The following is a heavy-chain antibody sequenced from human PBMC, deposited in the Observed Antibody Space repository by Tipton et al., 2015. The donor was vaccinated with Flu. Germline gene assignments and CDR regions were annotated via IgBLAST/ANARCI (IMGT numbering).Heavy chain of an antibody. J-gene: IGHJ5*02. Sequence: TLPLTCGVSGDSIRSSNYYWGWIRQPPGKGLEWIGNTFHSGNTYLNPSLKSRVTISIDTSRNQFSLKVSSVTAADTAVYYCARRDYSNYVSEPKNWFDPWGQGALVTVSS. D-gene: IGHD4-11*01. CDR2: TFHSGNT. V-gene: IGHV4-39*07. CDR1: GDSIRSSNYY. CDR3: ARRDYSNYVSEPKNWFDP.